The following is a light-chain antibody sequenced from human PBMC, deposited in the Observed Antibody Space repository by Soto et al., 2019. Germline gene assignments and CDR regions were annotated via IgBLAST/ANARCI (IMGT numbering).Light chain of an antibody. J-gene: IGKJ1*01. CDR3: QQRSNWPRWT. V-gene: IGKV3-15*01. Sequence: EIVMTQSPATLSVSPGERATLSCRASESVSNNLAWYQQKPGQAPRLFIYGASTRATGIPARFSGSGSATDFTLTISSLEPEDFAVYYCQQRSNWPRWTFGQGTKV. CDR1: ESVSNN. CDR2: GAS.